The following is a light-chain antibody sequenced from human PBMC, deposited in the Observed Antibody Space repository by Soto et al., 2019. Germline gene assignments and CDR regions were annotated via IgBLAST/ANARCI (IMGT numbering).Light chain of an antibody. J-gene: IGKJ5*01. CDR1: QSISSY. Sequence: DIQMTQSPSSLSASVGDRVTITCRASQSISSYLNWYQQKPGKAPKLLIYAASSLQSGLPSRFSGSGSGTDFTLTISSLQPEDFATYYCQQSYSTPPIPFGQGTRLEIK. CDR2: AAS. CDR3: QQSYSTPPIP. V-gene: IGKV1-39*01.